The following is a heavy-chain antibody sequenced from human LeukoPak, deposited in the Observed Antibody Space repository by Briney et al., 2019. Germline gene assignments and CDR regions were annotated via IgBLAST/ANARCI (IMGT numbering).Heavy chain of an antibody. CDR2: IYDGDAT. D-gene: IGHD3-22*01. CDR3: ARGEEGTMIVAPTSFQH. J-gene: IGHJ1*01. CDR1: GFTVSSNH. V-gene: IGHV3-66*01. Sequence: PGGSLRLSCAASGFTVSSNHMSWVRQAPGKGLEWVSVIYDGDATQYADSVKGRFTISRDNSKNTLYLQMNSLRAEDTAVYYCARGEEGTMIVAPTSFQHWGQGTLVTVSS.